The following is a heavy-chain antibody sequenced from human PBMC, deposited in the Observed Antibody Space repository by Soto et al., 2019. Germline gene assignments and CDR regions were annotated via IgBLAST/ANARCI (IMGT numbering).Heavy chain of an antibody. CDR3: ARMLLAYCGGDCYSEWFDP. Sequence: SETLSLTCTVSGGSISSYYWSWIRQPAGKGLEWIGRIYTSGSTNYNPSLKSRVTMSVDTSKNQFSLKLSSVTAADTAVYYCARMLLAYCGGDCYSEWFDPWGQGTLVT. J-gene: IGHJ5*02. V-gene: IGHV4-4*07. CDR1: GGSISSYY. CDR2: IYTSGST. D-gene: IGHD2-21*02.